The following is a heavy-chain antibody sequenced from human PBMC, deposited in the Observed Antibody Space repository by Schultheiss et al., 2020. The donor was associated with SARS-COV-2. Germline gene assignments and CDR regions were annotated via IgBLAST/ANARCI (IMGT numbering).Heavy chain of an antibody. CDR3: ARAPLYDYVWRWNY. CDR2: ISRGGVYI. Sequence: GGSLRLSCAASGFTFSSYEMNWVRQAPGKGLEWVSFISRGGVYINYADSVKGRFTISRDNSKNTLYLQMNSLRAEDTAVYFCARAPLYDYVWRWNYWGQGTLVTVSS. CDR1: GFTFSSYE. D-gene: IGHD3-16*01. J-gene: IGHJ4*02. V-gene: IGHV3-21*01.